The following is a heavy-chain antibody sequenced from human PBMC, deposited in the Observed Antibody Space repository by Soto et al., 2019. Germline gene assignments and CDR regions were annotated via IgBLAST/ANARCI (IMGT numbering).Heavy chain of an antibody. V-gene: IGHV4-34*01. Sequence: KPSETLSLTCAVYGGSFSGYYWSWIRQPPGKWLEWIGEINHSGSTNYNPSLKSRVTISVDTSKNQFSLKLSSVTAADTAVYYCARGRLGLGYDYWGQGTLVTVS. CDR2: INHSGST. D-gene: IGHD7-27*01. CDR1: GGSFSGYY. J-gene: IGHJ4*02. CDR3: ARGRLGLGYDY.